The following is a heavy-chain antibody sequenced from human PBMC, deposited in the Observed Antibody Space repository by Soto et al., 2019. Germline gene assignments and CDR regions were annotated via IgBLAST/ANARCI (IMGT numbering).Heavy chain of an antibody. Sequence: SGGSLRLSCAASGFTFSSYEMNWVRQAPGKGLEWVSYISSSGSTIYYADSVKGRFTISRDNAKNSLYLQMNSLRAEDTAVYYCARGYYDSSGYYYYFDYWGQGTLVTVSS. V-gene: IGHV3-48*03. CDR1: GFTFSSYE. D-gene: IGHD3-22*01. CDR2: ISSSGSTI. J-gene: IGHJ4*02. CDR3: ARGYYDSSGYYYYFDY.